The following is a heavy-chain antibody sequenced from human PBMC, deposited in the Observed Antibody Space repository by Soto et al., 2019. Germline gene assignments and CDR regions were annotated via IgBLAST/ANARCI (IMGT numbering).Heavy chain of an antibody. CDR3: ARGKDFWSGYSYYYYGMDV. CDR1: GGTFSSYA. CDR2: IIPIFGTA. Sequence: SVKVSCKASGGTFSSYAISWVRQAPGQGLEWMGGIIPIFGTANYAQKFQGRVTITADESTSTAYMELSSLRSEDTAVYYCARGKDFWSGYSYYYYGMDVWGQGTTVTVSS. D-gene: IGHD3-3*01. J-gene: IGHJ6*02. V-gene: IGHV1-69*13.